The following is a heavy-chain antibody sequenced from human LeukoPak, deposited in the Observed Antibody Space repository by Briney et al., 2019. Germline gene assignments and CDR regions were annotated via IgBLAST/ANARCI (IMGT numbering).Heavy chain of an antibody. J-gene: IGHJ6*02. CDR1: GFTFSDYW. Sequence: GGSLRLSCEASGFTFSDYWMHWVRRAPGKGLVWVSRIYIHGGRPAYADSVRGRVTISRDNARNMVYLQMNSLTVDDTAVYFCARGLRDDYGTDVWGQGITVTVSS. CDR2: IYIHGGRP. V-gene: IGHV3-74*01. CDR3: ARGLRDDYGTDV.